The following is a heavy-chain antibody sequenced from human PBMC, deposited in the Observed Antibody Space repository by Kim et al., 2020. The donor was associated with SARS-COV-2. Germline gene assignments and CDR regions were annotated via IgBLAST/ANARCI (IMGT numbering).Heavy chain of an antibody. Sequence: SVKGRFTISRDNAKNSLYLQMNSLRAEDTALYYCAKDSQGDYYGSGSYWVWGQGTLVTVSS. D-gene: IGHD3-10*01. J-gene: IGHJ4*02. CDR3: AKDSQGDYYGSGSYWV. V-gene: IGHV3-9*01.